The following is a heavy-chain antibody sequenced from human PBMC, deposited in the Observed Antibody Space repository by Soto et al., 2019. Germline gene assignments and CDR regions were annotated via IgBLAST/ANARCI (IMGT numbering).Heavy chain of an antibody. CDR1: VYSFTSYW. CDR2: IYPGDSDT. J-gene: IGHJ5*02. Sequence: PGKSLKISCKVSVYSFTSYWIGWVRQMPGKGLEWMGIIYPGDSDTRYSPSFQGQVTISADKSISTAYLQWSSLKASDTAMYYCARHPGIAAAGIDNWFDPWGQGTLVTVSS. D-gene: IGHD6-13*01. CDR3: ARHPGIAAAGIDNWFDP. V-gene: IGHV5-51*01.